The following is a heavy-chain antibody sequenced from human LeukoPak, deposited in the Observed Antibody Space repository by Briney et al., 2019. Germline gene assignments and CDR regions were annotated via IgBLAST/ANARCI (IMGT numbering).Heavy chain of an antibody. Sequence: GGSLRLSCAASGFTFNIYRMHWVRQAPGKGLEWVAVISYDGSNKYYADSVKGRFTISRDNSKNTVNLQMNSLRAEDTAVYYCAKDYEAYCGGDCYSFFDSWGQGTLVTVSS. CDR3: AKDYEAYCGGDCYSFFDS. J-gene: IGHJ4*02. D-gene: IGHD2-21*02. CDR2: ISYDGSNK. CDR1: GFTFNIYR. V-gene: IGHV3-30*18.